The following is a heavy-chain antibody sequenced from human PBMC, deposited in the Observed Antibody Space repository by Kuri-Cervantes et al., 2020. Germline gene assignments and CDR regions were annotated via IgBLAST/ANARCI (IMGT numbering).Heavy chain of an antibody. V-gene: IGHV4-39*07. Sequence: SETLSLTCTVSGGSISSYYWGWIRQPPGKGLEWIGSIYYSGSTYYNPSLKSRVTISVDTSKNQFSLKLSSVTAADTAVYYCARTITMVRAAFDPWGQGTLVTVSS. J-gene: IGHJ5*02. CDR2: IYYSGST. CDR1: GGSISSYY. CDR3: ARTITMVRAAFDP. D-gene: IGHD3-10*01.